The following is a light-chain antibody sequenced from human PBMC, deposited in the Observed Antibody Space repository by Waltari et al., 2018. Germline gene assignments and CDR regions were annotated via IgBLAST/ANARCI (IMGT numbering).Light chain of an antibody. J-gene: IGKJ4*01. V-gene: IGKV4-1*01. CDR2: WAS. CDR3: QQCYHLPS. CDR1: QNILSSSDNKNY. Sequence: DIVMTQSPDSVAVSLGERATINCRSSQNILSSSDNKNYLVWYKQKPGQPPKLRISWASTRESVVPDRFSGSGSGTDFTLTISSLQAEDVAVYYCQQCYHLPSFGGGTRVEIK.